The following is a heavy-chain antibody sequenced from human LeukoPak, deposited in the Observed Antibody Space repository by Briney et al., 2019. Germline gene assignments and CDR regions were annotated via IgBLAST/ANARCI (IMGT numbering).Heavy chain of an antibody. CDR2: IYTSGST. J-gene: IGHJ4*02. D-gene: IGHD3-22*01. V-gene: IGHV4-4*07. Sequence: SETLSLTCTVSGGSISSYYWSWIRQPAGKGLEWIGRIYTSGSTNYNPSLKSRVTMSVDTSKNQFSLKLSSVTAADTAVYYCARNYYDSSGYSPFDYWGQGTLVTVSS. CDR1: GGSISSYY. CDR3: ARNYYDSSGYSPFDY.